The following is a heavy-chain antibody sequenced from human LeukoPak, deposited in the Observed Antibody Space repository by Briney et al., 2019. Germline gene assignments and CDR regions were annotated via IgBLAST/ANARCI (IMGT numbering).Heavy chain of an antibody. CDR1: GYSISSGYY. J-gene: IGHJ1*01. Sequence: SETLSLTCIVPGYSISSGYYWGWIRQPPGKGLEWIGNIHHSGSTYYNPSLKSRVTISVDTSKNQLSLKLSSVTAADTAVYYCARVAAGIGFFQHWGQDTLVTVSS. D-gene: IGHD6-13*01. V-gene: IGHV4-38-2*02. CDR3: ARVAAGIGFFQH. CDR2: IHHSGST.